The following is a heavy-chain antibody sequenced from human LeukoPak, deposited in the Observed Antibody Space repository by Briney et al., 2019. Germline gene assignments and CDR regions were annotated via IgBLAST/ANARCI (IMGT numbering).Heavy chain of an antibody. CDR3: VRDPNKFDY. CDR1: GFTFSSYW. CDR2: IKQEGSEK. Sequence: PGGSLRLSCAASGFTFSSYWMRWVRQAPGKGREWVSNIKQEGSEKAYVASVKGRFTISRDYAKNALYLKMNSLIAEHTAVYYCVRDPNKFDYWGQGTLVTVSS. D-gene: IGHD1/OR15-1a*01. J-gene: IGHJ4*02. V-gene: IGHV3-7*01.